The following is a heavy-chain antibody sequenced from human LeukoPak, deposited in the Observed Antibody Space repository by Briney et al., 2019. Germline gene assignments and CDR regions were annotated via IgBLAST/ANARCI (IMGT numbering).Heavy chain of an antibody. J-gene: IGHJ5*02. CDR1: GGSFSGYH. CDR2: INHSGTT. CDR3: ARRNQGGSGWFLSNWFDP. D-gene: IGHD6-19*01. V-gene: IGHV4-34*01. Sequence: SETLSLTCAVYGGSFSGYHWTWIRQPPGKGLEWIGDINHSGTTNYNPSLKSRVTISVDTPKKQFSLKLSSVTAADTAVYYCARRNQGGSGWFLSNWFDPWGQGTLVTVSS.